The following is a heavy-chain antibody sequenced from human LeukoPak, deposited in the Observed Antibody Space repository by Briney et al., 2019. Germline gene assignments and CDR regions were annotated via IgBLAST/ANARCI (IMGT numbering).Heavy chain of an antibody. V-gene: IGHV3-21*01. Sequence: GGSLRLSCATSGFTFSSYSMNWVRQAPGKGLEWVSSISSITSYIYYADSVKGRFTISRDNAKNSLSLQMDSLRAGDTAVYYCARARYGDYAIDYWGQGTLVTVSS. CDR2: ISSITSYI. CDR1: GFTFSSYS. CDR3: ARARYGDYAIDY. D-gene: IGHD4-17*01. J-gene: IGHJ4*02.